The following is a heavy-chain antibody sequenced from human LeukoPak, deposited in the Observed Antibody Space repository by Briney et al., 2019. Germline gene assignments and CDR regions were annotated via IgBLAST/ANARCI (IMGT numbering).Heavy chain of an antibody. CDR3: ARQWSGYSYGSDWFDP. Sequence: SETLSLTCTVSGGSISSGSDYWSWIRQPAGKGLEWIGRIYISGSSNYNPSLKSRVTISLHTSKNQFSLKLSSVTAADTAVYYCARQWSGYSYGSDWFDPWGQGTLVTVSS. J-gene: IGHJ5*02. D-gene: IGHD5-18*01. CDR2: IYISGSS. CDR1: GGSISSGSDY. V-gene: IGHV4-61*02.